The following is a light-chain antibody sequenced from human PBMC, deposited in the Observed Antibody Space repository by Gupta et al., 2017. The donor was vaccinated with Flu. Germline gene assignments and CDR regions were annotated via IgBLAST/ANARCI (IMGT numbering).Light chain of an antibody. Sequence: PSTLSASVGDRVSITCRASQSISIWLAWFQKKPGKAPKPLIYKASSLESGVPSRFSGSGSGTEFSLTISSLQPDDFATYYCQQYYGDPWTFGQGSKVEIK. V-gene: IGKV1-5*03. CDR1: QSISIW. J-gene: IGKJ1*01. CDR3: QQYYGDPWT. CDR2: KAS.